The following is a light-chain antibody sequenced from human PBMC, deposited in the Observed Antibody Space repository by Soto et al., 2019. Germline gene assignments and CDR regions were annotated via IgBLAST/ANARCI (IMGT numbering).Light chain of an antibody. Sequence: DIQMTQSPSSLSASVGDRVTITCRASQSISSYLNWYQQKPGKAPKLLIYAAPSLQSGVPSRFSGRGSGTDFTLTISSLQPEDFATYYCQQSYSTPVTFGGGTKVEIK. CDR3: QQSYSTPVT. CDR2: AAP. V-gene: IGKV1-39*01. CDR1: QSISSY. J-gene: IGKJ4*01.